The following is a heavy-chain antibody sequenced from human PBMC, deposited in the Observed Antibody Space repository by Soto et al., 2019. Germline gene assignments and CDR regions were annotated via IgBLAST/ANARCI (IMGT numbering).Heavy chain of an antibody. CDR3: AREGEARQLYYYYGMDV. D-gene: IGHD6-13*01. V-gene: IGHV1-18*04. Sequence: EASVKVSCKASGYTFTSYGISWVRQAPGQGLEWMGWISAYNGNTNYAQKLQGRVTMTTDTSTSTAYMELRSLRSDDTAVYYCAREGEARQLYYYYGMDVWGQGSTVTVSS. CDR2: ISAYNGNT. J-gene: IGHJ6*02. CDR1: GYTFTSYG.